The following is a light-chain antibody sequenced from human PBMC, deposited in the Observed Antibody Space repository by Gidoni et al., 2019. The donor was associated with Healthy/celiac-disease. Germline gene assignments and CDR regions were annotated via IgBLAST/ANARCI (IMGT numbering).Light chain of an antibody. V-gene: IGKV3-20*01. CDR1: QSVSSSY. Sequence: EIVLTQSPGTLSLSPGERATLSCRASQSVSSSYLAWYQQKPGQAPRLLIYGASSRATGIPDRFSGSGSGTDFTLTISILEPEDFAVYYCQQYGSSRTFXQXTKVEIK. CDR2: GAS. J-gene: IGKJ1*01. CDR3: QQYGSSRT.